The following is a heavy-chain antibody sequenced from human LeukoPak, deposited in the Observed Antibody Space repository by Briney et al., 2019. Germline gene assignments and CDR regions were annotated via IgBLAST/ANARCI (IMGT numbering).Heavy chain of an antibody. CDR3: AGNWGGHFDWLHDY. Sequence: GGSLRLSCAASGFTFSSYGMHWVRQAPGRGLEWVAIIWYDGSNRYYADSVKGRFTISRDNSKNTLYLQMNSLRAEDTAVYYCAGNWGGHFDWLHDYWGQGTLVTVSS. CDR2: IWYDGSNR. D-gene: IGHD3-9*01. CDR1: GFTFSSYG. V-gene: IGHV3-33*01. J-gene: IGHJ4*02.